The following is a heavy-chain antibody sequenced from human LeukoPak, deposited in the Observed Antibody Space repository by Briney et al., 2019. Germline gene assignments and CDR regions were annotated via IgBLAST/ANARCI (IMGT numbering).Heavy chain of an antibody. D-gene: IGHD2-2*01. J-gene: IGHJ5*02. CDR1: GFTFSSYS. CDR3: AREVVPAAKGVGFDP. CDR2: ISSSSSYI. V-gene: IGHV3-21*04. Sequence: GGSLRLSCAASGFTFSSYSMNWVRQAPGKGLEWVSSISSSSSYIYYADSVKGRFTISRDNAKNSLYLQMNSLRAEDTAVYYCAREVVPAAKGVGFDPWGQGTLVTVSS.